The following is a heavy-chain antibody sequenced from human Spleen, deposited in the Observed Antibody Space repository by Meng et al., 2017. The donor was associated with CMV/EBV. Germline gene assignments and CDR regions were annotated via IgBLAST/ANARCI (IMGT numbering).Heavy chain of an antibody. CDR1: AGSISTGGYY. CDR3: ATARGDYFETPARSHFDY. Sequence: SETLSLTCTVSAGSISTGGYYWGWIRQPPGKGLEWIGSIYYSGSTYYNPSLKSRVTISVDTSKNQFSLKMSSVTAADTAVYFCATARGDYFETPARSHFDYWGQGTLVTVSS. D-gene: IGHD3-9*01. V-gene: IGHV4-39*07. J-gene: IGHJ4*02. CDR2: IYYSGST.